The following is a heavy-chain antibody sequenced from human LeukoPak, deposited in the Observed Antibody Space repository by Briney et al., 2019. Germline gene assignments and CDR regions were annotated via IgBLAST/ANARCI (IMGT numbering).Heavy chain of an antibody. CDR1: GFTFSSTS. CDR2: ISSSSSTI. CDR3: ARDSDCGGKGGDFDY. Sequence: GGSLRLSCEASGFTFSSTSMSWVRQAPGKGLEWVSYISSSSSTIYYADSVKGRFTISRDNAKNSLYLQMNSLRDEDTAVYYCARDSDCGGKGGDFDYWGQGTLVTVSS. V-gene: IGHV3-48*02. J-gene: IGHJ4*02. D-gene: IGHD4-23*01.